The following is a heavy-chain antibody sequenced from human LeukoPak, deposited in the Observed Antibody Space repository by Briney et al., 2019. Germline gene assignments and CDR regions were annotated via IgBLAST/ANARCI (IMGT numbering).Heavy chain of an antibody. CDR3: ARDLGESLSGAFDI. Sequence: SQTLSLTCTVSGGSISSGGYYWSWIRQHPGKGLEWIGYIYYSGSTYYNPPLKSRVTISVDTSKNQFSLKLSSVTAADTAVYYCARDLGESLSGAFDIWGQGTMVTVSS. CDR2: IYYSGST. D-gene: IGHD1-26*01. V-gene: IGHV4-31*03. CDR1: GGSISSGGYY. J-gene: IGHJ3*02.